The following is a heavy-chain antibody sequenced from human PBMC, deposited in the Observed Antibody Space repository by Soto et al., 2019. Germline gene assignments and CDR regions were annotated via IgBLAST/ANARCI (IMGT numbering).Heavy chain of an antibody. CDR3: AFLRQRVRQTVDYDYGMGV. CDR1: GFTFSSYA. J-gene: IGHJ6*02. CDR2: ISGSGGST. D-gene: IGHD1-1*01. Sequence: PGGSLRLSCAASGFTFSSYAMSWVRQAPGKGLEWVSAISGSGGSTYYADSVKCRFTISRDDSKNTLYLQMNSLRAEDTAVYYCAFLRQRVRQTVDYDYGMGVWGQGTTATVS. V-gene: IGHV3-23*01.